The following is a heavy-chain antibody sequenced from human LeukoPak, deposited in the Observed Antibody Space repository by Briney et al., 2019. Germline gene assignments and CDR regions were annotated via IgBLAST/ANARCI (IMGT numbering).Heavy chain of an antibody. CDR1: GFIFSSSA. Sequence: GGSLRLSCAASGFIFSSSAMHWVRQAPGKGLDWVAFIPYDGSNKYYADSVKGRFTISRDTSKNTLYLQMSSLRAEDTAVYYCARSLATSYYYMDVWGKGTTVTVSS. CDR3: ARSLATSYYYMDV. CDR2: IPYDGSNK. D-gene: IGHD5-12*01. J-gene: IGHJ6*03. V-gene: IGHV3-30*02.